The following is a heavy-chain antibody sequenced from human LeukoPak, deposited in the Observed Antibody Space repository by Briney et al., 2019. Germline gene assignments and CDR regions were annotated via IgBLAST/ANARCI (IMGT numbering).Heavy chain of an antibody. J-gene: IGHJ4*02. V-gene: IGHV4-59*13. D-gene: IGHD1-1*01. Sequence: SEPLSLPCTVSGGSISSYYWSWLRQPPGKGREWIGYIYYSGSTNYNPSLKSRVTISVDTSKNQFSLKLSSVTAADTAVYYCASGTTNFDYWGQGTLVTVSS. CDR3: ASGTTNFDY. CDR1: GGSISSYY. CDR2: IYYSGST.